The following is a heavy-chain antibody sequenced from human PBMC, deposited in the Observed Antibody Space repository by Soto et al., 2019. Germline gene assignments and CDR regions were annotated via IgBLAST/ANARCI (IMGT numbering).Heavy chain of an antibody. Sequence: PGGSLRLSCAASGFTFSSYAMSWVRQAPGKGLEWVSAISGSGGSTYYADSVKGRFTISRDNSKNTLYLQMNSLRAEDTAVYYCAKDSRYFDWLCPDFDYWGQGTVVTVSS. J-gene: IGHJ4*02. CDR3: AKDSRYFDWLCPDFDY. D-gene: IGHD3-9*01. V-gene: IGHV3-23*01. CDR2: ISGSGGST. CDR1: GFTFSSYA.